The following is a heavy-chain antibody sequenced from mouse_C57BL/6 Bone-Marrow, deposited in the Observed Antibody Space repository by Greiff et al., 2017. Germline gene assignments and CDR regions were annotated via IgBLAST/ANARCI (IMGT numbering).Heavy chain of an antibody. D-gene: IGHD2-3*01. CDR1: GFTFSSYG. CDR2: ISSGGSYT. V-gene: IGHV5-6*01. CDR3: ARHEGLLRGFAY. J-gene: IGHJ3*01. Sequence: EVKVVESGGDLVKPGGSLKLSCAASGFTFSSYGMSWVRQTPDKRLEWVATISSGGSYTYYPDSVKGRFTISRDNAKNTRYLQMSSLKSEDTAMYYCARHEGLLRGFAYWGQGTLVTVSA.